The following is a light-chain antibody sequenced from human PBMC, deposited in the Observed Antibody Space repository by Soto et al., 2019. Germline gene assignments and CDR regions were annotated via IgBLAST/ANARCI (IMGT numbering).Light chain of an antibody. V-gene: IGKV1-39*01. CDR2: AAS. CDR3: QQSYSTPLFT. CDR1: QSIRNY. Sequence: DIQMTQSPSSLSASVGDRVTITCRASQSIRNYLNWYQQKPGKAPNLLIYAASSLQSGVPSRFSGSGSGTDFTFTISSLQPEDFATYYCQQSYSTPLFTFGPGTKVDI. J-gene: IGKJ3*01.